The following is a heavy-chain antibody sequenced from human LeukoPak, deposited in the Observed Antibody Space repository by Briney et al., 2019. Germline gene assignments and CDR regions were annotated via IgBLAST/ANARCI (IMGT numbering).Heavy chain of an antibody. CDR1: GGSFSGYY. D-gene: IGHD3-3*01. Sequence: SETLSLTCAVYGGSFSGYYWSWTRQPPGKGLKWIGEINHSGSTNYNPSLKSRVTISVDTSKNQFSLKLSSVTAADTAVYYCARGPKRPIFGVVTPAPTDYWGQGTLVTVSS. J-gene: IGHJ4*02. CDR2: INHSGST. CDR3: ARGPKRPIFGVVTPAPTDY. V-gene: IGHV4-34*01.